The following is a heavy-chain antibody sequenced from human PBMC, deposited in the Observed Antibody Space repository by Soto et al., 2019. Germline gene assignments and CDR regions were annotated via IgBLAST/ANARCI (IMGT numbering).Heavy chain of an antibody. J-gene: IGHJ6*02. CDR1: GGSISSYY. D-gene: IGHD2-2*01. CDR3: ARDTKRYCISTSCPTRFYYYGMDV. Sequence: SETLSLTCTVSGGSISSYYWSWIRQPPGKGLEWIGYIYYSGSTNYNPSLKSRVTISVDTSKNQFSLKLSSVTAADTAVYYCARDTKRYCISTSCPTRFYYYGMDVWGQGTTVTVSS. V-gene: IGHV4-59*01. CDR2: IYYSGST.